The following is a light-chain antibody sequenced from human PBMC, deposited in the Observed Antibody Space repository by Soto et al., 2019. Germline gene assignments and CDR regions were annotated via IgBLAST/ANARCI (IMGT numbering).Light chain of an antibody. CDR1: QSVTSSY. CDR3: QQYGGSPLT. J-gene: IGKJ2*01. CDR2: GAS. Sequence: EIVLTQSPGNLSLSPGERATLSCRASQSVTSSYLAWYQHRPGQAPRLLIYGASSRATGIPDRFSGSGSGTDFTLTISRLEPEDFAVYYCQQYGGSPLTFGQGTKVEIK. V-gene: IGKV3-20*01.